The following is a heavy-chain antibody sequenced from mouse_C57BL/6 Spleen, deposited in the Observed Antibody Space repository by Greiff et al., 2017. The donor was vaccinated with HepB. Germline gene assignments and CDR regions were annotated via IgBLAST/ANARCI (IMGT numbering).Heavy chain of an antibody. CDR2: ISGGGGNT. J-gene: IGHJ2*01. Sequence: EVQVVESGGGLVKPGGSLKLSCAASGFTFSSYTMSWVRQTPEKRLEWVATISGGGGNTYYPDSVKGRFTISRDNAKNTLYLQMSSLRSEDTALYYCARQSGYDTPFDYWGQGTTLTVSS. CDR3: ARQSGYDTPFDY. CDR1: GFTFSSYT. V-gene: IGHV5-9*01. D-gene: IGHD2-2*01.